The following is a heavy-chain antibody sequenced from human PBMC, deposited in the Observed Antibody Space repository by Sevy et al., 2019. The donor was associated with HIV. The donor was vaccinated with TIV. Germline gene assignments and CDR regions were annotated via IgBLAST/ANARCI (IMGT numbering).Heavy chain of an antibody. D-gene: IGHD3-3*02. J-gene: IGHJ4*02. Sequence: GRSLRLSCAASGFSFDNHAMMWFRQPPGKGLEWVSTTPTTGISTFYANSVRGRFIISRDNSKSTLYLEMNSLRVEDTALYYCARGWPIHLWGQGTLVTVSS. V-gene: IGHV3-23*01. CDR1: GFSFDNHA. CDR3: ARGWPIHL. CDR2: TPTTGIST.